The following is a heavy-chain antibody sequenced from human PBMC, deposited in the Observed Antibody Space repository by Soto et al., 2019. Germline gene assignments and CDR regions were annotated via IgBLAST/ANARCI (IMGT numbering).Heavy chain of an antibody. CDR1: GDSISSRSYY. J-gene: IGHJ4*02. Sequence: NPSETLSLTCTVTGDSISSRSYYWGWIRQPPGKGLEWIGSIYYSGSTYNNLSLRSRVSMSIDTSKDQFSLKLKSVTAADTALYFCARQRASVVTPAYFDVWGPGSLVTVSS. CDR3: ARQRASVVTPAYFDV. D-gene: IGHD2-21*02. CDR2: IYYSGST. V-gene: IGHV4-39*01.